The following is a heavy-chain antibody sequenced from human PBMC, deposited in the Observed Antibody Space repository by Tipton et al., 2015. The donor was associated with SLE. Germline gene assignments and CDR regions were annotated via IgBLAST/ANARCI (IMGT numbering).Heavy chain of an antibody. Sequence: TLSLTCTVSGDSVRSFYWSWIRLPPGKGLEWIGFIHYTGITNYSPSLKSRVSTSVDTSKNQFSLKLTSVTAAVTAFYYCARGGSADLRGRGTLVTVSS. CDR3: ARGGSADL. V-gene: IGHV4-59*02. D-gene: IGHD3-16*01. CDR2: IHYTGIT. CDR1: GDSVRSFY. J-gene: IGHJ2*01.